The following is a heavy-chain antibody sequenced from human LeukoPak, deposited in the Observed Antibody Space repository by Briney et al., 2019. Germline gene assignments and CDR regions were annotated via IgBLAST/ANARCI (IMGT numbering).Heavy chain of an antibody. J-gene: IGHJ3*02. CDR2: IYSGGST. V-gene: IGHV3-53*01. CDR3: ERVLGQQLGGWASDI. CDR1: GFTVSSNY. Sequence: QPGGSLRLSCAASGFTVSSNYMSWVRQAPGKGLEWVSVIYSGGSTYYADSVKGRFTISRDNSKNTLYLQMNSLRAEDTAVYYCERVLGQQLGGWASDIWGQGTMVTVSS. D-gene: IGHD6-13*01.